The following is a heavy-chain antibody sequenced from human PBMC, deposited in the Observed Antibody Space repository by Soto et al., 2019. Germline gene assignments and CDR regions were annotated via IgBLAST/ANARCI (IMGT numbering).Heavy chain of an antibody. CDR2: IIPIFATA. CDR1: GGTFSSYA. V-gene: IGHV1-69*06. D-gene: IGHD5-18*01. J-gene: IGHJ6*02. Sequence: QVQLVQSGAEVEKPGSSVKVSCKASGGTFSSYAISWVRQAPGQGLEWMGGIIPIFATANSAQKFQGRVTITADKSTSTAYMELSSLRSEDTAVYYCARDRGVDTAMAGGYYYGMDVWGQGTTVTVSS. CDR3: ARDRGVDTAMAGGYYYGMDV.